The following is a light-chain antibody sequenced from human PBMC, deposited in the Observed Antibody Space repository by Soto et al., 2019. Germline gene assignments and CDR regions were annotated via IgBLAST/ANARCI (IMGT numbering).Light chain of an antibody. CDR3: CSYAGNSLV. CDR1: SSDVGSYNL. J-gene: IGLJ2*01. CDR2: EVS. Sequence: QSVLTQPASVSGSPGQSITISCTATSSDVGSYNLVAWYQQHSGKAPKFIIYEVSKRPSGVSNRFSGSKSGNTASLTISGLQAEDEADYYCCSYAGNSLVFGGGTKLTVL. V-gene: IGLV2-23*02.